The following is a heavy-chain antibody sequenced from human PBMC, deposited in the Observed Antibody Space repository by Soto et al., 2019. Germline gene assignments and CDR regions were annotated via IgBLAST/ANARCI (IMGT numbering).Heavy chain of an antibody. CDR2: IKQDGSEK. Sequence: HPGGSLRLSCAASGFPFSSYWMSWVRQAPGKGLEWVANIKQDGSEKYYVDSVKGRFTISRDNAKNSLYLQMNSLRAEDTAVYYCARVRITMIVFGFAPGEYYFDYWGQGTLVTVSS. CDR1: GFPFSSYW. V-gene: IGHV3-7*01. CDR3: ARVRITMIVFGFAPGEYYFDY. D-gene: IGHD3-22*01. J-gene: IGHJ4*02.